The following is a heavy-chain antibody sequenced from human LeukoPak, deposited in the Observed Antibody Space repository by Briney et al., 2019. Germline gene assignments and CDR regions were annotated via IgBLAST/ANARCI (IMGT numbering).Heavy chain of an antibody. V-gene: IGHV3-23*01. CDR3: GRIQIGSSGYWWFDP. Sequence: PGGSLRLSCAASRFIFSSYAMGWVRQAPGKGLEWVSSISGSGAITYYADSVKGRFTISRDNSKNTLSLQMNSLRGEDTAVYYCGRIQIGSSGYWWFDPWGQGTLVTVSS. J-gene: IGHJ5*02. D-gene: IGHD3-22*01. CDR1: RFIFSSYA. CDR2: ISGSGAIT.